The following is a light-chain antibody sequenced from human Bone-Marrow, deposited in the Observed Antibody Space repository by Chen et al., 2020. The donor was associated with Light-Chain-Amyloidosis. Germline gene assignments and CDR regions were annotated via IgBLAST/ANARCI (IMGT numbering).Light chain of an antibody. V-gene: IGKV2-28*01. CDR3: MQALQTPRT. CDR2: LGS. J-gene: IGKJ1*01. CDR1: QSLLHSNGYNY. Sequence: DIVMTQSPLSLPVTPGEPASISCRSSQSLLHSNGYNYLDWYLQKPGQSHQLLIYLGSNRASGVPDRFSRSGSGTDFTLKISRVEAEDVGVYYCMQALQTPRTFGKGTKVEIK.